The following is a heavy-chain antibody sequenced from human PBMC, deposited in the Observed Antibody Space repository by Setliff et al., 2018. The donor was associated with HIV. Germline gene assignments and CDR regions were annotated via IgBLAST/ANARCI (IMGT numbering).Heavy chain of an antibody. CDR3: ARGGYYSGSGMNYHYYGLDV. CDR1: GGTFSSFA. D-gene: IGHD3-10*01. V-gene: IGHV1-18*01. CDR2: ISPYNDYT. Sequence: GASVKVSCKASGGTFSSFAISWVRQAPGQGLEWMGWISPYNDYTNYEQSLQGRVRMTTDTSTRTAYMDLRSLRSNDTAVYYCARGGYYSGSGMNYHYYGLDVWGQGTTVTVSS. J-gene: IGHJ6*02.